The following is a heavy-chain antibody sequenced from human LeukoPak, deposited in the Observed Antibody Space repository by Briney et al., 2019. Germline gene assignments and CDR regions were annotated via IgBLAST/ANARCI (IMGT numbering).Heavy chain of an antibody. CDR1: GGSISSSSYY. Sequence: TLSLTCTVSGGSISSSSYYWGWIRQPPGKALEWLARIDWDDDKYYSTSLKTRLTISKDTSKNQVVLTMTNMDPVDTATYYCARTPPSSDYYYYMDVWGKGTTVTVSS. D-gene: IGHD6-6*01. V-gene: IGHV2-70*11. J-gene: IGHJ6*03. CDR3: ARTPPSSDYYYYMDV. CDR2: IDWDDDK.